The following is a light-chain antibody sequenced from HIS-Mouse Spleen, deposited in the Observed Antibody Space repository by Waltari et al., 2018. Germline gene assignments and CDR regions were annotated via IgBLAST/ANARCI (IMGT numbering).Light chain of an antibody. Sequence: QSALTLPASVSGSPGQSITISCTGTSSDVGGYNSVSWYQQHPGKAPKLMIYDVSNRPSGVSNRFSGSKSGNTASLTVSGLQAEDEADYYCSSYAGSNIPFGGGTKLTVL. J-gene: IGLJ2*01. V-gene: IGLV2-14*03. CDR1: SSDVGGYNS. CDR3: SSYAGSNIP. CDR2: DVS.